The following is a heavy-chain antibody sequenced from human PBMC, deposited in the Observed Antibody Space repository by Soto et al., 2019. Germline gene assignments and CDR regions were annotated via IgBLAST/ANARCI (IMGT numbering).Heavy chain of an antibody. Sequence: SETLSLTCAVSGGSISSYQWTWIRQPPGKELEWIGYIYYSGSTNYNPSLKSRDTISVDTSKNQFSLKLSSVTAADTSVYYCARDNGYSYGYTLDHWGQGTLVTVS. CDR3: ARDNGYSYGYTLDH. D-gene: IGHD5-18*01. V-gene: IGHV4-59*01. CDR1: GGSISSYQ. J-gene: IGHJ4*02. CDR2: IYYSGST.